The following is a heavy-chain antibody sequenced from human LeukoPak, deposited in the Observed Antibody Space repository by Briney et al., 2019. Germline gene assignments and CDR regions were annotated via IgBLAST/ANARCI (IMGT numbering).Heavy chain of an antibody. V-gene: IGHV3-66*01. D-gene: IGHD2-15*01. CDR2: IYSGGST. J-gene: IGHJ3*02. CDR3: AGGYCSRGSCIDAFDI. CDR1: RFTVSSNY. Sequence: PGGSLRLSCAASRFTVSSNYMSWVRQAPGKGLEWVSVIYSGGSTYYADSVKGRFTISRDNSKNTLYLQMNSLRAEDTAVYYCAGGYCSRGSCIDAFDIWGQGTMVTVSS.